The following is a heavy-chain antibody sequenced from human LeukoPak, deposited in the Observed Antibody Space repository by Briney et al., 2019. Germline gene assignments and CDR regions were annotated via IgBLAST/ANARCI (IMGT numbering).Heavy chain of an antibody. V-gene: IGHV1-18*01. CDR3: ARWGYYDSSGYSEGDY. D-gene: IGHD3-22*01. J-gene: IGHJ4*02. CDR2: LNPYNGNT. CDR1: GYTFTNHG. Sequence: GASVKVSCKASGYTFTNHGISWVRQAPGQGLEWMGRLNPYNGNTNYVENLQGRVTMTTDTSTSTAYMELRSLRSDDTAIYYCARWGYYDSSGYSEGDYWGQGTLVTVSS.